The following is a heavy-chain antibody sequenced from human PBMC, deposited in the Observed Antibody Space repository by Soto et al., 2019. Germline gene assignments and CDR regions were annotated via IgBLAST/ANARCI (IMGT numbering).Heavy chain of an antibody. D-gene: IGHD3-16*01. V-gene: IGHV5-51*01. CDR3: ARAFGGEYYDRRSWYYAY. Sequence: WESLKISCQASGYNFATYWIAWVRQMSGKGLEYMGIIYPGNSDARYSPSFQGQVTFSADKSISTAYLHWSSLKASDTAMYYCARAFGGEYYDRRSWYYAYWGQGTQVTVSS. CDR1: GYNFATYW. J-gene: IGHJ4*02. CDR2: IYPGNSDA.